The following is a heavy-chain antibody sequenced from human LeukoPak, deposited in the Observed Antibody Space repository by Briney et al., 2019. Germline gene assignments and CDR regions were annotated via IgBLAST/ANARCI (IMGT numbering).Heavy chain of an antibody. D-gene: IGHD2-15*01. CDR1: GGSFSGYY. V-gene: IGHV4-34*01. CDR3: ARDLVVVVAATLDYYYYGMDV. J-gene: IGHJ6*02. CDR2: VNHSGST. Sequence: SETLSLTCAVFGGSFSGYYWSWIRQPPGKGLEWIGEVNHSGSTNYNPSLKSRVTMSVDTSKNQFSLKLSSVTAADTAVYYCARDLVVVVAATLDYYYYGMDVWGQGTTVTVSS.